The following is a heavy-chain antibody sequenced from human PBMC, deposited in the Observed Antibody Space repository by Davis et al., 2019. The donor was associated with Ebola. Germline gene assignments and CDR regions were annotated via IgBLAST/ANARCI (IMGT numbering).Heavy chain of an antibody. V-gene: IGHV3-53*01. D-gene: IGHD5-18*01. J-gene: IGHJ4*02. CDR2: IYNGGST. Sequence: GGSLRLSCAASGFTVSSNYMSWVRQAPGKGLEWVSVIYNGGSTYYADSVKGRFTISRDNSKNTLYLQMNSLRAEDTAVYYCAKRDVDTAMGYDYWGQGTLVTVSS. CDR3: AKRDVDTAMGYDY. CDR1: GFTVSSNY.